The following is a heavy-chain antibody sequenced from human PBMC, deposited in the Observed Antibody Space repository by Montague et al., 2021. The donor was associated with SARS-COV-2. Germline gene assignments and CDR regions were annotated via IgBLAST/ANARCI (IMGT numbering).Heavy chain of an antibody. D-gene: IGHD3-3*01. CDR1: GGSISSSSYY. CDR3: ARKASRGITIFGVVTAPYYFDY. V-gene: IGHV4-39*01. J-gene: IGHJ4*02. CDR2: IYYSGST. Sequence: SETLSLTCTVSGGSISSSSYYWGWIRQPPGKGLEWIGSIYYSGSTYYNPSLKSRVTISVDTSKNQFSLKLSSVTAADTAVYYCARKASRGITIFGVVTAPYYFDYWGQGTLVTASS.